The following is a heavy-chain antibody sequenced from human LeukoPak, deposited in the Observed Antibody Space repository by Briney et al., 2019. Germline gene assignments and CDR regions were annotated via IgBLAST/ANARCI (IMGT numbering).Heavy chain of an antibody. Sequence: SETLSPTSPVSGGSISISTYYWGWIRQPPGKGLEWIGQIYYSGSTYYNPSLKSRVTISVVTSKNQFSLRLSSVTAADTAVYYCARLGTGYDSSGYSIGWFDPWGQGTLVTVSS. CDR3: ARLGTGYDSSGYSIGWFDP. V-gene: IGHV4-39*01. CDR2: IYYSGST. D-gene: IGHD3-22*01. J-gene: IGHJ5*02. CDR1: GGSISISTYY.